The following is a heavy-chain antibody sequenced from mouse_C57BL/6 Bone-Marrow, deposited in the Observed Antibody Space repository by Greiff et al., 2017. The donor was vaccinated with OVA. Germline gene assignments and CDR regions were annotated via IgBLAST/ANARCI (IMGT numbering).Heavy chain of an antibody. CDR1: GYTFTSYW. J-gene: IGHJ3*01. Sequence: QVQLQQPGTELVTPGASVQLSCQASGYTFTSYWMHWVKQRPGQGLEWIGNIHPSNGGTNSNEKFKSQATLTVDKSSSTAYMQLSSLTSEDSAVDYCSRDPGPGFAYWGQGTLVTVSA. CDR3: SRDPGPGFAY. V-gene: IGHV1-53*01. CDR2: IHPSNGGT.